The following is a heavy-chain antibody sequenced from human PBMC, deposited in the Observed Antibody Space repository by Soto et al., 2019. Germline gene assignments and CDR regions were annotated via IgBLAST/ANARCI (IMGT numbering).Heavy chain of an antibody. CDR2: ISAYNGNT. J-gene: IGHJ5*02. CDR1: GYTFTSYG. V-gene: IGHV1-18*01. Sequence: QVQLVQSGAEVKKPGASVKVSCKASGYTFTSYGISWVRQAPGQGLEWMGWISAYNGNTNYAQKLQGRVTMTTDTSTRTAYMELRSLRSDDTAVYYCARDAVSWFGELSPGDWFDPWGQGTLVTVSS. D-gene: IGHD3-10*01. CDR3: ARDAVSWFGELSPGDWFDP.